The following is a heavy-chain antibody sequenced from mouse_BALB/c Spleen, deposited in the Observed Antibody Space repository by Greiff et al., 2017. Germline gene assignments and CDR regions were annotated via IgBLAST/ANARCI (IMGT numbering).Heavy chain of an antibody. D-gene: IGHD2-3*01. Sequence: QVQLQQPGAELVKPGASVKLSCKASGYTFTSYWMHWVKQRPGQGLEWIGEINPSNGRTNYNEKFKSKATLTVDKSSSTAYMQLSSLTSEDSAVYYCAREDGYYVSAMDYWGQGTSGTVAS. CDR3: AREDGYYVSAMDY. V-gene: IGHV1S81*02. CDR2: INPSNGRT. CDR1: GYTFTSYW. J-gene: IGHJ4*01.